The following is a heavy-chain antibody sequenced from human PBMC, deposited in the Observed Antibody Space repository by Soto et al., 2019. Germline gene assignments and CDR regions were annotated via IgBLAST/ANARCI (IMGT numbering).Heavy chain of an antibody. D-gene: IGHD3-10*01. CDR1: VGPFSGYA. V-gene: IGHV1-69*13. J-gene: IGHJ6*02. CDR2: IIPIFGKA. Sequence: SVKVSCNSSVGPFSGYAISWVRQAPGQGLEWMGGIIPIFGKANYAQKFQGRVTITADESTSTAYMELSSLRSEDTAVYYCARGYYGSGSYGMDVWGQGNT. CDR3: ARGYYGSGSYGMDV.